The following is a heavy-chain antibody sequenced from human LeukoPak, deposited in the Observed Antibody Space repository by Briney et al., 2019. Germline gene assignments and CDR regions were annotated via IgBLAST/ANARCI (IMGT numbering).Heavy chain of an antibody. CDR2: IYHSGST. CDR3: ARGRGRGVLITTSRRSFWFDS. V-gene: IGHV4-4*02. J-gene: IGHJ5*01. CDR1: GGSISSSNW. D-gene: IGHD3-22*01. Sequence: PSGTLSLTCAVSGGSISSSNWWSWVRQPPGKGLEWIGEIYHSGSTNYNPSLKSRVTISVDKSKNQFSLKLSSVTAADTAVYYCARGRGRGVLITTSRRSFWFDSWGQGTLVTVSS.